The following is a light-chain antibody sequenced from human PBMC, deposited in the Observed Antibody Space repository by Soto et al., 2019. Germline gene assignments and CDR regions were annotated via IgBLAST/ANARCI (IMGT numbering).Light chain of an antibody. CDR1: QSINSIS. J-gene: IGKJ1*01. Sequence: EIVLTQSPGTLSLSPGERATLSCRASQSINSISLTWYQQKPGQPPRLLIYGASSRATGIPDRFSGSGSGTDFTLTISRLEPEDFAVYYCQHYGNSVWTFGQGTKVDI. CDR2: GAS. V-gene: IGKV3-20*01. CDR3: QHYGNSVWT.